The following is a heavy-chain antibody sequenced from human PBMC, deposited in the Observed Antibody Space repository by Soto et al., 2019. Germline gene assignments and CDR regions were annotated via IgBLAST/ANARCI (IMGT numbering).Heavy chain of an antibody. J-gene: IGHJ4*02. Sequence: SETLSLTCAVYGGSFSGYYWSWIRQPPGKGLEWIGEINHSGSTNYNPSLKSRVTISVDTSKNQFSLKLSSVTAADTAVYYCARGAKKYSNYDYWGQGTLVTVSS. CDR3: ARGAKKYSNYDY. D-gene: IGHD4-4*01. CDR1: GGSFSGYY. CDR2: INHSGST. V-gene: IGHV4-34*01.